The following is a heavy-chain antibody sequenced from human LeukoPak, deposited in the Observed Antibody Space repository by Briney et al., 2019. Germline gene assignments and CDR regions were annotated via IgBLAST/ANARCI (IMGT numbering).Heavy chain of an antibody. J-gene: IGHJ4*02. Sequence: GGSLRLSCAASGFTFSSYAMHWVRQAPGKGLEWVAVISYDGSNKYYADSVKGRFTISRDNSKNTLYLQMNGLRAEDTAVYYCASLTHHCGSTSCYHYWGQGTLVTVSS. D-gene: IGHD2-2*01. V-gene: IGHV3-30*01. CDR3: ASLTHHCGSTSCYHY. CDR2: ISYDGSNK. CDR1: GFTFSSYA.